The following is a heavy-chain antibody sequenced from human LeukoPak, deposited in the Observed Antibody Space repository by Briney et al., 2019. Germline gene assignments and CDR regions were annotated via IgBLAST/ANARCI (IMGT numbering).Heavy chain of an antibody. CDR2: ISQSGSI. Sequence: SETLSLTCAVYGGSFSEYYWSWIRQSPGKGLEWIAEISQSGSINYNPSLKSRVTISADASKKQFSLKLSSVTAADTAVYYCARGVYIAAAQYGYWGQGTLVTVSS. D-gene: IGHD6-13*01. V-gene: IGHV4-34*01. J-gene: IGHJ4*02. CDR3: ARGVYIAAAQYGY. CDR1: GGSFSEYY.